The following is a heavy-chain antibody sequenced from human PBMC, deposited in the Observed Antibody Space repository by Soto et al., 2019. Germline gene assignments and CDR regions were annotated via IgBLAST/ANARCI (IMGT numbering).Heavy chain of an antibody. J-gene: IGHJ6*02. V-gene: IGHV3-30*03. CDR2: ISYDGSNK. CDR1: GFTFSSYG. Sequence: QVQLVESGGGVVQPGRSLRLSCAASGFTFSSYGMHWVRQAPGKGLEWVAVISYDGSNKYYADSVKGRFTISRDNSKNTLYLQMNSLRVEDTAVYYCARDPREKYGMDVWGQGTTVTVSS. CDR3: ARDPREKYGMDV.